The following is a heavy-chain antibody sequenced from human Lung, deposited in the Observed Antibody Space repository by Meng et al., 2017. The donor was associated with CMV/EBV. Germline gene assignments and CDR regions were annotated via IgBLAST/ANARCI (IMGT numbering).Heavy chain of an antibody. Sequence: SXXVSXKASGYTFTGYYMHWVRQAPGQGLEWMGWINPNSGGTNYAQTFQGRVTMTRDTSISTAYMELSRLRSDDTAVYYCAGGLYDFWSGYYYYGMDVWGQGTTVTVSS. J-gene: IGHJ6*02. D-gene: IGHD3-3*01. CDR1: GYTFTGYY. V-gene: IGHV1-2*02. CDR2: INPNSGGT. CDR3: AGGLYDFWSGYYYYGMDV.